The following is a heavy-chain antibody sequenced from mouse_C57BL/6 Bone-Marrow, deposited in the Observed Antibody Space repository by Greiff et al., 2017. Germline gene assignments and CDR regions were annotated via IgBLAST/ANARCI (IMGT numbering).Heavy chain of an antibody. D-gene: IGHD1-3*01. V-gene: IGHV5-6*01. CDR2: ISSGGSYT. CDR1: GFTFSSYG. Sequence: EVMLVESGGDLVKPGGSLKLSCAASGFTFSSYGMSWVRQTPDKRLEWVATISSGGSYTYYPDSVKGRFTISRDNAKNTLYLQMSSLKSEDTAMYYCARTGGVVVPMDYWGQGTLVTVSS. CDR3: ARTGGVVVPMDY. J-gene: IGHJ4*01.